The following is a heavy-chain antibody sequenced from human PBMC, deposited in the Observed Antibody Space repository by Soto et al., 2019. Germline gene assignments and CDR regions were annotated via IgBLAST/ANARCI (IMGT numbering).Heavy chain of an antibody. D-gene: IGHD3-10*01. CDR2: ISAYNGNT. CDR3: ARDKYYGSGIWYYYYYMDV. J-gene: IGHJ6*03. Sequence: QVPLVQSGAEVKKPGASVKVSCKASGYTFTSYGISWVRQAPGQGLEWMGWISAYNGNTKYAQKLQGRGTMTTDTSTSTAYMELRSLRSDDTAVYYCARDKYYGSGIWYYYYYMDVWGKGTTVTVSS. V-gene: IGHV1-18*01. CDR1: GYTFTSYG.